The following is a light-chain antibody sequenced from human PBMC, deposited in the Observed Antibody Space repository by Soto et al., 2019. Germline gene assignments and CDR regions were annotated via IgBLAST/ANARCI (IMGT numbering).Light chain of an antibody. CDR1: QDISNH. V-gene: IGKV1-33*01. CDR2: DAS. CDR3: QQHHSLPLT. Sequence: DIPMTQSPSSLSASVGDRVTITCQASQDISNHLSWYQQKPGKAPKILIYDASNLETGVPSGFSGSGSGTDFTFTISSLQPENVATYYCQQHHSLPLTFGGGTKVEIK. J-gene: IGKJ4*01.